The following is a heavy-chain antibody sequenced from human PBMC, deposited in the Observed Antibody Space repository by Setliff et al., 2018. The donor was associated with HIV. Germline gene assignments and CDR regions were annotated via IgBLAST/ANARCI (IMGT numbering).Heavy chain of an antibody. Sequence: PSETLSLTCTVSGGSISSSNYYWGWIRQPPGKGLEWIGSIYYSGSTYYNPSLKSRVTISVDTSKNQLPLKLSSVTAADTAVYYCARANFWSGYYGYWGQGTLVTVSS. J-gene: IGHJ4*02. CDR1: GGSISSSNYY. CDR2: IYYSGST. D-gene: IGHD3-3*01. CDR3: ARANFWSGYYGY. V-gene: IGHV4-39*06.